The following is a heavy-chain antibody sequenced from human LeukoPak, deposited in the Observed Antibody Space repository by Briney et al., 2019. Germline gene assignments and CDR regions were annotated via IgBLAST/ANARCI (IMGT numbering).Heavy chain of an antibody. V-gene: IGHV4-34*01. CDR3: ARGSPYGRKWFDP. J-gene: IGHJ5*02. CDR2: INHSGST. D-gene: IGHD2-8*01. Sequence: PSETLSLTCAVYGGSFSGYYWSWIRQPPGKGLEWIGEINHSGSTNYNPSLKSRVTISVDTSKNQFSLKLSSVTAADTAVYYCARGSPYGRKWFDPWGQGTLVTVSS. CDR1: GGSFSGYY.